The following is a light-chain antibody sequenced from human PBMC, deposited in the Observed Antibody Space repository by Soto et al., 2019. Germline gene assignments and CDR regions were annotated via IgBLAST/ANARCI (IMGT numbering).Light chain of an antibody. Sequence: IQVYQSPSTLSASVGARVTLTCRASQSISSWLAWYQQKPGKAPNLLIYKASTLESGVPSRFSGSGSGTEFTLTISSLQSEDFAVYYCQQYSNSPSTTFGQGTRL. J-gene: IGKJ5*01. V-gene: IGKV1-5*03. CDR3: QQYSNSPSTT. CDR1: QSISSW. CDR2: KAS.